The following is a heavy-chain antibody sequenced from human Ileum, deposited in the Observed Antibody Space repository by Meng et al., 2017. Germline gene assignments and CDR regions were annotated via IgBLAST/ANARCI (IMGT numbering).Heavy chain of an antibody. Sequence: GESLKISCAASGFTFSSYWMTWVRQAPGKGLEWVAYIKEDGSEKNYVDSVKGRFTISRDNAKNSLYLQMNSLRAEDTAVYYCARDLGDYGDNYWGQGTLVTVSS. J-gene: IGHJ4*02. CDR3: ARDLGDYGDNY. V-gene: IGHV3-7*01. CDR1: GFTFSSYW. D-gene: IGHD4-17*01. CDR2: IKEDGSEK.